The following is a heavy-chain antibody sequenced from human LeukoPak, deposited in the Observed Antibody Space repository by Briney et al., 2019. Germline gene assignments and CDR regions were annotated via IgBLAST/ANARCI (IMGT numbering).Heavy chain of an antibody. V-gene: IGHV4-61*02. CDR2: IYTSGST. Sequence: SETLSLTCTVSGGSISSGSYYWSWIRQPAGKGLEWIGRIYTSGSTNYNPSLKSRVTISVDTSKNQFSLKLSSVTAADTAVYYCARQTGSGLFTLPGGQGTLVTVSS. CDR1: GGSISSGSYY. CDR3: ARQTGSGLFTLP. J-gene: IGHJ4*02. D-gene: IGHD3/OR15-3a*01.